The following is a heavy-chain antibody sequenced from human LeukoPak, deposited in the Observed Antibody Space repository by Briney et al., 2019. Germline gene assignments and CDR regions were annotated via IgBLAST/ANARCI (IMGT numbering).Heavy chain of an antibody. CDR2: IWYDGSNQ. J-gene: IGHJ6*02. V-gene: IGHV3-33*01. D-gene: IGHD2-15*01. CDR1: GFTFRNHG. Sequence: GGSLRLSCAASGFTFRNHGMHWVRQAPGKGLEWVAVIWYDGSNQYYVDTVKGRFTISRDNSKNTLYLQMTSLRAEDTAVYYCARDIASVRMDVWGQGTTVTVSS. CDR3: ARDIASVRMDV.